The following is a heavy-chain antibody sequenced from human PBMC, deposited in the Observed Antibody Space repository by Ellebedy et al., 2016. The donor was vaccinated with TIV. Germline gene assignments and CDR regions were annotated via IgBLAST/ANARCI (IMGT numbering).Heavy chain of an antibody. CDR3: VRDGYSTLAF. CDR2: IGPSGDSI. D-gene: IGHD5-12*01. Sequence: GESLKISCAASGFTFSSYNMNWVRQAPGKGLEWVSSIGPSGDSIFYSDSLKGRFTISRDNSKNSLFLQMNSLEAEDTAVYYCVRDGYSTLAFWGQGTLVTVSS. J-gene: IGHJ4*02. CDR1: GFTFSSYN. V-gene: IGHV3-21*01.